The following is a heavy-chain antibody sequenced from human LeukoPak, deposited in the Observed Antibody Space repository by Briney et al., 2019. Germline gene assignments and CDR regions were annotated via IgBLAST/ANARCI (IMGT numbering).Heavy chain of an antibody. CDR2: IYTSGST. V-gene: IGHV4-4*07. Sequence: SETLSLTCTVSGGSMTGYYWIWIRQPAGKGLEWIGRIYTSGSTNYNPSLKSRVTMSVDTSKNQFSLKLSSVTAADTAVYYCARDRYYYDSSGYYYSHGMDVWGQGTTVTVSS. J-gene: IGHJ6*02. D-gene: IGHD3-22*01. CDR3: ARDRYYYDSSGYYYSHGMDV. CDR1: GGSMTGYY.